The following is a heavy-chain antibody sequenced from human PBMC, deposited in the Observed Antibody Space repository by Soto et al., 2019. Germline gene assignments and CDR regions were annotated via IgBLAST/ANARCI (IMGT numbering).Heavy chain of an antibody. CDR3: ARVGGGLASLGYYGMDV. CDR2: INPNSGGT. D-gene: IGHD3-10*01. Sequence: ASVKVSCKASGYTFIGYYIHWVRQAPGQGLEWMGWINPNSGGTNYAQRFQGWVTMTRDRSISTAYMELSRLKSDDTAVYYCARVGGGLASLGYYGMDVWGQGATVTVSS. J-gene: IGHJ6*02. CDR1: GYTFIGYY. V-gene: IGHV1-2*04.